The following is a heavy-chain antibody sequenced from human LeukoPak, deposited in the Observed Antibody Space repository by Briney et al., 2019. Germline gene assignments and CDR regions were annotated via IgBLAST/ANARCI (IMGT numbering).Heavy chain of an antibody. J-gene: IGHJ5*02. CDR2: INTNTGNP. V-gene: IGHV7-4-1*02. CDR1: GYTFTSYA. D-gene: IGHD3-10*01. CDR3: ARACITMVRARNRNWFDP. Sequence: ASVKVSCEASGYTFTSYAMNWVRQAPGQGLEWMGWINTNTGNPTYAQGFTGRFVLSLDTSVSTAYLQISSLKAEDTAVYYCARACITMVRARNRNWFDPWGQGTLVTVSS.